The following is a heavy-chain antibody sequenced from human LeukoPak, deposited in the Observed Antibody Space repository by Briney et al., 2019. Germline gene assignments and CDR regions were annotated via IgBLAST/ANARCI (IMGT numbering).Heavy chain of an antibody. J-gene: IGHJ4*02. CDR1: GYTLTSYA. V-gene: IGHV1-3*01. D-gene: IGHD2-15*01. CDR2: INAGNGNT. Sequence: GASVKVSCKASGYTLTSYAMHWVRQAPGQRLEWMGWINAGNGNTKYSQKFQGRVTITRDTSASTAYMELSSLRSEDTAVYYCARTPPIYCGGGSCYSPPPPFDYWGKGTLVTVSS. CDR3: ARTPPIYCGGGSCYSPPPPFDY.